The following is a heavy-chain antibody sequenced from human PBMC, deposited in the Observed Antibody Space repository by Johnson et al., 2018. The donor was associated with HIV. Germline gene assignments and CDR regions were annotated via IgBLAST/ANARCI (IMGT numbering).Heavy chain of an antibody. CDR3: ARAINDAFDI. CDR2: IRNDGSKK. CDR1: GFTFSSYG. J-gene: IGHJ3*02. Sequence: VQLVESGGGVAQPGGSLRLSCVASGFTFSSYGMHWVRQAPGKGLEWVAFIRNDGSKKYYADSVKGRLTISRDNAKNSLYLQMNSLRAEDTAVYFCARAINDAFDIWGQGTMVTVSP. V-gene: IGHV3-30*02.